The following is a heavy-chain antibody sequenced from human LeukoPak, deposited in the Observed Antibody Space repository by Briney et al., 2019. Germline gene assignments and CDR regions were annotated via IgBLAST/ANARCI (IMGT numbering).Heavy chain of an antibody. CDR1: GYTFTGYY. CDR3: ARVQYYYDSSGYYYSNWLDP. Sequence: GASVKVSCKASGYTFTGYYMHWVRQAPGQGLEWMGWINPNSGGTNYAQKFQGRVTMTRDTSISTAYMELSRLRSDDTAVYYCARVQYYYDSSGYYYSNWLDPWGQGTLVTVSS. V-gene: IGHV1-2*02. D-gene: IGHD3-22*01. J-gene: IGHJ5*02. CDR2: INPNSGGT.